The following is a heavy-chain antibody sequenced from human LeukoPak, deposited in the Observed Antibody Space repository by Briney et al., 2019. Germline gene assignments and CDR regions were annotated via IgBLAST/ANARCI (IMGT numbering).Heavy chain of an antibody. CDR2: IYFNGST. CDR3: ARSGGWVTAYWYFDL. Sequence: SETLSLTCTVSGGPISTYHWSWIRQSPGKGLEWMGYIYFNGSTHYNPSLKSRVTISIDTSKKQFSPKLTSVTAADTAIYYCARSGGWVTAYWYFDLWGRGALVTVSS. CDR1: GGPISTYH. V-gene: IGHV4-59*01. J-gene: IGHJ2*01. D-gene: IGHD2-21*02.